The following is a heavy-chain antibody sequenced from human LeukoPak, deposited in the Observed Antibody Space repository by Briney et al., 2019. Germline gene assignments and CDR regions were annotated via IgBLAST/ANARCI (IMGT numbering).Heavy chain of an antibody. Sequence: GGSLRLSCAASGFTFSSYGMHWVRQAPGKGLEWVAFIRHDGSNINYADSVKGRFTISRDNSRSTLDLQMNSLGAEDTAVYYCVRTWGSGYSAPPGDWGQGSLVTVSS. CDR1: GFTFSSYG. D-gene: IGHD6-13*01. J-gene: IGHJ4*02. CDR3: VRTWGSGYSAPPGD. V-gene: IGHV3-30*02. CDR2: IRHDGSNI.